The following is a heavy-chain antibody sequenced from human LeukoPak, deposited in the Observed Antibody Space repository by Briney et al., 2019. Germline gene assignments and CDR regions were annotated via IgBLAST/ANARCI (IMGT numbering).Heavy chain of an antibody. J-gene: IGHJ4*02. Sequence: GGSLRLSCAASGFTFSSYGMHWVRQARGKGLEWVAVISYDGSNKYYADSVKGRFTISRDNSKNTLYLQMNSLRAEDTAVYYCAKDGSPWHYDYVWGPDYWGQGTLVTVSS. CDR2: ISYDGSNK. CDR3: AKDGSPWHYDYVWGPDY. D-gene: IGHD3-16*01. CDR1: GFTFSSYG. V-gene: IGHV3-30*18.